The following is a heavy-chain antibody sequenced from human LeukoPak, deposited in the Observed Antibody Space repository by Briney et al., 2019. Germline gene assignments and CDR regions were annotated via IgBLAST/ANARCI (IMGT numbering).Heavy chain of an antibody. CDR3: ARDFDRLIRKIGRESLYYYYYYMDV. D-gene: IGHD3-9*01. V-gene: IGHV3-48*03. CDR1: GFTFSSYE. CDR2: ISRSATTI. J-gene: IGHJ6*03. Sequence: GGSLRLSCAASGFTFSSYEMNWVRQAPGKGLEWVSSISRSATTIYYADSVKGRFTISRDSAKNSLYLQMNSLRVEDTAVYYCARDFDRLIRKIGRESLYYYYYYMDVWGKGTTVTVSS.